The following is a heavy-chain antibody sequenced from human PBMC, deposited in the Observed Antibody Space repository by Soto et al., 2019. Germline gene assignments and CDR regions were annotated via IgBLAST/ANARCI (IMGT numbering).Heavy chain of an antibody. V-gene: IGHV4-4*02. CDR1: GGSISSSNW. CDR2: IYHSGST. Sequence: QVQLQESGPGLVKPSGTLSLTCAVPGGSISSSNWWSWVRQPPGKGLEWIGEIYHSGSTNYNPSLKSRVTISVDKSKNQFSLKLSAVTAADTAVYYCAREQYCSSTSCYYGMDVWGQGTTVTVSS. D-gene: IGHD2-2*01. J-gene: IGHJ6*02. CDR3: AREQYCSSTSCYYGMDV.